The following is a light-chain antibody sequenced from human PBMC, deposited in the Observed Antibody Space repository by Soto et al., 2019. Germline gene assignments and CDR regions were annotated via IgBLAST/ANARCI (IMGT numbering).Light chain of an antibody. V-gene: IGKV3-20*01. CDR2: RAS. J-gene: IGKJ4*01. Sequence: EIVLTQSPDTLSLSPGERATLSCRASQSVSSALLAWYQQKPGQAPRLLIYRASTRATGIPDRFTGSGSGTDFTLTISRLEPEDCAVYYCQKYESSPLTLGGGTKVEIK. CDR3: QKYESSPLT. CDR1: QSVSSAL.